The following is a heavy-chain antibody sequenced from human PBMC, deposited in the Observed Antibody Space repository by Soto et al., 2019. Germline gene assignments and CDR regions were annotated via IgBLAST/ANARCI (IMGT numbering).Heavy chain of an antibody. CDR3: AKWGGGGSGC. CDR2: VNGDGSEK. Sequence: PGGSLRLSCAASGFTFSSYYMSWVRQAQGKGLEWVANVNGDGSEKYYVDSVKGRFTVSRDNAKNSLYLQMNSLRAEDTAVYYGAKWGGGGSGCWGQGTLGTVAS. CDR1: GFTFSSYY. V-gene: IGHV3-7*01. D-gene: IGHD3-16*01. J-gene: IGHJ4*02.